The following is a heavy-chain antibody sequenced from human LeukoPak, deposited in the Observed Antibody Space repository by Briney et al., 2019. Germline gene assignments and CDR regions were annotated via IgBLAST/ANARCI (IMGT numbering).Heavy chain of an antibody. CDR2: INPNSGDT. CDR3: AKTRGDYDFWSGYSIDY. D-gene: IGHD3-3*01. Sequence: GASVKVSCKASGYTFTGYYMHWVRQAPGQGLEWMGWINPNSGDTDYAQKFQGRVTMTRDTSSSAASMELSRLTSDDTAVYYCAKTRGDYDFWSGYSIDYWGQGTLVTVSS. V-gene: IGHV1-2*02. CDR1: GYTFTGYY. J-gene: IGHJ4*02.